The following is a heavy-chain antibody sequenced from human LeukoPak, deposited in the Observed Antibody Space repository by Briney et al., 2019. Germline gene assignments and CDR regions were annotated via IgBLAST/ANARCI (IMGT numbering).Heavy chain of an antibody. V-gene: IGHV3-53*05. CDR2: IYSGGST. D-gene: IGHD2-2*01. CDR3: AKDKGFCTTTTCYVLSNDAFDI. CDR1: GFTVSSNY. J-gene: IGHJ3*02. Sequence: GGSLRLSCAASGFTVSSNYMSWVRQAPGKGLEWVSVIYSGGSTYYADSVKGRFTISRDNSKNTLYLQMSSLRAEDTAVYYCAKDKGFCTTTTCYVLSNDAFDIWGQGTMVTVSS.